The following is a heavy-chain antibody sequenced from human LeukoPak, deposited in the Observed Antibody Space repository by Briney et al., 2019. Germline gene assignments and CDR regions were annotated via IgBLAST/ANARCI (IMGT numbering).Heavy chain of an antibody. J-gene: IGHJ4*02. CDR2: ISDTGGGT. V-gene: IGHV3-23*01. D-gene: IGHD3-22*01. CDR3: ASWTMIVVVIPY. CDR1: GFTFSSYA. Sequence: GGSLRLSCAASGFTFSSYAVSWVRQAPGKGLEWVSAISDTGGGTHYADSVKGRFTISRDNSKNTLYLQMNSLRAEDTAVYYCASWTMIVVVIPYWGQGTLVTVSS.